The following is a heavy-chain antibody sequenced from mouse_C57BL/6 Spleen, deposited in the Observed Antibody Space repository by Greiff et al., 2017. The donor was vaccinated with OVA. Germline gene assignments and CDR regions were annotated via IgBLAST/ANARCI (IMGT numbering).Heavy chain of an antibody. D-gene: IGHD1-1*01. V-gene: IGHV1-69*01. CDR3: ANAVVGGYFDG. CDR1: GYTFTSYW. J-gene: IGHJ1*03. Sequence: QVQLQQPGAELVMPGASVKLSCTAPGYTFTSYWMPWVQQTPGQGLEWIGEIDPSDSYTNYNQKFKGKSTLTVDKSSSTAYMQLSSLTSEDSAVYYCANAVVGGYFDGWGTGTTVTVSS. CDR2: IDPSDSYT.